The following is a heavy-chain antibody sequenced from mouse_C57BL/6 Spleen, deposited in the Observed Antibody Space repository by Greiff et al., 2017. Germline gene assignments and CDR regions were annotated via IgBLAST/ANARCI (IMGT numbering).Heavy chain of an antibody. J-gene: IGHJ1*03. CDR1: GYTFTSYW. Sequence: QVQLQQPGAELVKPGASVKLSCKASGYTFTSYWMQWVKQRPGQGLEWIGEIDPSDSYNNYNQKFKGKATLTVATSSSTAYMQLSILTSEDSAVYYCARRGGYFDVWGTGTTVTVSS. V-gene: IGHV1-50*01. CDR3: ARRGGYFDV. CDR2: IDPSDSYN.